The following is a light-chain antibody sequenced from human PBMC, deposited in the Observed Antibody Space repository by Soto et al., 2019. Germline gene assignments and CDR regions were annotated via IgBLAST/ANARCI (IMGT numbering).Light chain of an antibody. CDR3: QSYDSSLSGWV. V-gene: IGLV1-40*01. Sequence: QSVLTQPPSVSGAPGQRVTISCTGSSSNIGAGYDVHWYQQLPGTAPKLLIYGNSNRPSGVPDRFSGSKSGTSASLAITGLQAEDEAGDYCQSYDSSLSGWVFGGGTKLTVL. CDR1: SSNIGAGYD. CDR2: GNS. J-gene: IGLJ3*02.